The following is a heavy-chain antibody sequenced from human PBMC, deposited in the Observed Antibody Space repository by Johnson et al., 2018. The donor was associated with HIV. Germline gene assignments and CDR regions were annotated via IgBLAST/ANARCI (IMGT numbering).Heavy chain of an antibody. CDR1: EFTFNNYW. CDR3: AKEEGWDSREGAFDI. J-gene: IGHJ3*02. Sequence: VHLVESGGGLVQPGGSLRLSCAASEFTFNNYWMHWVRQAPGKGLEWVSRITSDGSSISYVDSVKGRFTISRDNSKNTLYLQMNSLRAEDTAVYYCAKEEGWDSREGAFDIWGQGTMVTVSS. CDR2: ITSDGSSI. V-gene: IGHV3-74*01. D-gene: IGHD6-13*01.